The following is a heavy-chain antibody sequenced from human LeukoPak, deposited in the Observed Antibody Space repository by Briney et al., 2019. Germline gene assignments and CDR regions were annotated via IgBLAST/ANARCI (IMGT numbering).Heavy chain of an antibody. CDR2: ISSSSSTI. Sequence: GGSLRLSCAASGFTFSSYSMNWVRQAPGKGLEWVSYISSSSSTIYYADSVKGRFTISRDNAKNSLYLQMNSLRAEDTAVYYCARGYMYSSSWYRWFDPWGQGTLVTVSS. CDR1: GFTFSSYS. V-gene: IGHV3-48*01. CDR3: ARGYMYSSSWYRWFDP. D-gene: IGHD6-13*01. J-gene: IGHJ5*02.